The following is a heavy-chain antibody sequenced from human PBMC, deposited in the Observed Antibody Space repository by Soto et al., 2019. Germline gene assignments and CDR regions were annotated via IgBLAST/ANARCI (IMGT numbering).Heavy chain of an antibody. V-gene: IGHV3-30-3*01. CDR1: GFTFSHYA. CDR3: ARDLNKGEGRWDY. Sequence: QVQLVESGGGVVQPGSSLRLSCAASGFTFSHYAMHWVRQAPGKGLEWVAVMSNDGSNKYYADSVKGQFTISRDNSKNTLYLQLNSLRAEDTALYYCARDLNKGEGRWDYWGQGTLVTVSS. CDR2: MSNDGSNK. D-gene: IGHD2-21*01. J-gene: IGHJ4*01.